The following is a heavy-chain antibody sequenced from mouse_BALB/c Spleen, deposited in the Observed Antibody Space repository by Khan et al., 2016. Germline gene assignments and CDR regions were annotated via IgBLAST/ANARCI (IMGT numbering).Heavy chain of an antibody. J-gene: IGHJ2*01. D-gene: IGHD3-1*01. CDR2: IHYSGST. Sequence: VQLQQSGPDLVKPSQSLSLTCTVTGYSIPSHYSWHWIRHFPGNKLEWMGYIHYSGSTNYNPSLKSRISITRDTSKNQFFLQLNSVTTEDTATSYWATSTSGYWYYFDYWGQGTTLTVSS. V-gene: IGHV3-1*02. CDR1: GYSIPSHYS. CDR3: ATSTSGYWYYFDY.